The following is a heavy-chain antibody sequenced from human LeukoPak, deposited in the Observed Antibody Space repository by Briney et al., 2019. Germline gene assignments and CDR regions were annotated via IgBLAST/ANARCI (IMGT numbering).Heavy chain of an antibody. Sequence: SVKVSCKASGGTFISYAISWVRQAPGEGLEWMGGIIPIFGTANYAQKFQGRVTMTQDESTRTAYMELSSLRSEGTAVYYYARGLETRVTTFAEYCQHWGQGTLVTVAS. CDR2: IIPIFGTA. CDR3: ARGLETRVTTFAEYCQH. CDR1: GGTFISYA. V-gene: IGHV1-69*01. D-gene: IGHD4-17*01. J-gene: IGHJ1*01.